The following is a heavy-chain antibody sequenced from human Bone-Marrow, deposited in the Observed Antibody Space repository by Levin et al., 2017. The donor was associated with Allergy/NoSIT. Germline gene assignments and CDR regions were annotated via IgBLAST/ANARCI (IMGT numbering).Heavy chain of an antibody. CDR2: ISGGGGGSR. D-gene: IGHD2/OR15-2a*01. CDR1: GFTFNIYA. CDR3: AKDLSQNDYYGMDV. J-gene: IGHJ6*02. V-gene: IGHV3-23*01. Sequence: GGSLRLSCAASGFTFNIYAMNWVRQAPGKGLEWVSAISGGGGGSRYYAESVKGRFTISRDNSKDTLFLEMNSLTAEDTAVYYCAKDLSQNDYYGMDVWGLGTTVTVSS.